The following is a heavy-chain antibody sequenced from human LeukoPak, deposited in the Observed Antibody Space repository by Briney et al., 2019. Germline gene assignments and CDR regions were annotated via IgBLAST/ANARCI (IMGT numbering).Heavy chain of an antibody. D-gene: IGHD3-9*01. CDR2: ISGSGGST. V-gene: IGHV3-23*01. Sequence: GGSLRLSCAASRFTFSSYAMSWVRQAPGNGLDWVSAISGSGGSTYYADSVKGRFTIPRDNSKNTLYLQMNSLRAEDTAVYYCAKVDYDILTGTDWGQGTLVTVSS. CDR1: RFTFSSYA. J-gene: IGHJ4*02. CDR3: AKVDYDILTGTD.